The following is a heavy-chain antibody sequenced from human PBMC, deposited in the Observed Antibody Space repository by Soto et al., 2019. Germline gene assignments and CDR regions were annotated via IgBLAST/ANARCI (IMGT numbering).Heavy chain of an antibody. J-gene: IGHJ4*02. CDR2: IYYSGST. D-gene: IGHD1-20*01. CDR1: GGSISSYY. V-gene: IGHV4-59*01. CDR3: ARGDNWNPFDY. Sequence: SETLSLTCTVSGGSISSYYWSWIRQPPGKGLEWIGYIYYSGSTNYNPSLKSRVTISVDTSKNQFSLKLSSVTAADTAVYYCARGDNWNPFDYWGQGTLVTV.